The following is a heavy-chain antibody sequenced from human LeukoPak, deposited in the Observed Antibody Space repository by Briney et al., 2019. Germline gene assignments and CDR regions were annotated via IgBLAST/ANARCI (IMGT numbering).Heavy chain of an antibody. D-gene: IGHD3-10*01. Sequence: GGSLRLSCAASGFTFSSYGMHWVRQAPGKGLEWVAVIWYDGSNKYYADSVKGRFTISRDNSKNTLYLQMNSLKTEDTAVYYCTTVRVLLWFGEIEGWFDPWGQGTLVTVSS. CDR3: TTVRVLLWFGEIEGWFDP. CDR2: IWYDGSNK. J-gene: IGHJ5*02. CDR1: GFTFSSYG. V-gene: IGHV3-33*01.